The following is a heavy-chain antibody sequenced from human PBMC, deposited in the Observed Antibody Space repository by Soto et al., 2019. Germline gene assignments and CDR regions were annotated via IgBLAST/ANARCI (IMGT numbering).Heavy chain of an antibody. CDR3: ARADLYSSSSFDY. Sequence: EVQLVESGGGLVKPGGSLRLSCAASGFTFSSYSMNWVRQAPGKGLEWVSSISSSSSYIYYADSVKGRFTISRDNAKNSLYLQMNSLRAEDTAVYYCARADLYSSSSFDYWGQGTLVTVSS. CDR1: GFTFSSYS. CDR2: ISSSSSYI. V-gene: IGHV3-21*01. D-gene: IGHD6-13*01. J-gene: IGHJ4*02.